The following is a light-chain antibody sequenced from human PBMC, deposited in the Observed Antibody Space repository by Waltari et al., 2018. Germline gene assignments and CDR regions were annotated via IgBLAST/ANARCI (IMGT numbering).Light chain of an antibody. J-gene: IGKJ4*01. V-gene: IGKV3-20*01. CDR3: QQYGTSPPLT. CDR2: GAS. CDR1: QSFRSSY. Sequence: EIVLTQSPGTLSLSPGERATLSCRASQSFRSSYLGWYQQKPGQAPMLLIYGASSRAAGCPDRFSGSGSGTDFTLTISRLEPEDFAVYYCQQYGTSPPLTFGGGTKVEIK.